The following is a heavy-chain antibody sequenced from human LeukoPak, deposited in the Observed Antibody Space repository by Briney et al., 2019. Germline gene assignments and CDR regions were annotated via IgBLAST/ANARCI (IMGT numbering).Heavy chain of an antibody. CDR2: ISYDGSNK. V-gene: IGHV3-30*04. CDR1: GFTFSSYA. CDR3: ARDVHCSSTSCLRGEEDWFDP. D-gene: IGHD2-2*01. J-gene: IGHJ5*02. Sequence: GGSLRLSCAASGFTFSSYAMHWVRQAPGKGLEWVAVISYDGSNKYYADSVKGRFTISRDNSKNTLYLQMNSLRAEDTAVYYCARDVHCSSTSCLRGEEDWFDPWGQGTLVTVSS.